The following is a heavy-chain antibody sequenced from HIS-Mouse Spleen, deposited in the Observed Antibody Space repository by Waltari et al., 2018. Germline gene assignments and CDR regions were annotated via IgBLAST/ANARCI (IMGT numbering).Heavy chain of an antibody. CDR3: ARAGDSSGWRDFDY. V-gene: IGHV3-30*04. CDR1: GFTFSSYA. D-gene: IGHD6-19*01. J-gene: IGHJ4*02. Sequence: QVQLVESGGGVVQPGRSLRLSCAASGFTFSSYAMHWVRQAPGKGLEWVEVMSYDGSNKYYADSVKGRFTISRDNSKNTLYLQMNSLRAEDTAVYYCARAGDSSGWRDFDYWGQGTLVTVSS. CDR2: MSYDGSNK.